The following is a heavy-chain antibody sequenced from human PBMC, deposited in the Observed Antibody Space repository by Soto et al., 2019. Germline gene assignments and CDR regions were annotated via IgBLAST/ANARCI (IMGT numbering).Heavy chain of an antibody. CDR1: GFTFSNFV. D-gene: IGHD1-26*01. CDR2: ITGSGGSA. CDR3: AVHLGQNYYRLDG. J-gene: IGHJ6*02. Sequence: EVQLLESGGGWVQPGGSLRLSCAASGFTFSNFVMRWVRQVPGKGLEWVSAITGSGGSAYYADSVKGRFTISRDNSKSTVFLEMSSLGAADTAVYYCAVHLGQNYYRLDGWGQGTTVTVSS. V-gene: IGHV3-23*01.